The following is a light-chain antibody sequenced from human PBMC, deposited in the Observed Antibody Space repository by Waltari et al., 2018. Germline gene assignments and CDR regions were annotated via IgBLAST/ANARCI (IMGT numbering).Light chain of an antibody. CDR2: GAS. CDR3: QHYLRLPAT. Sequence: EIVLTQSPGTLSLSPGERATLSCRTIQSVNSVLAWYHLKPGQAPRLLIYGASSRATGIPDRFSGGWSRTDFSLTISRLEPEDFAIYYCQHYLRLPATFGQGTKVEIK. V-gene: IGKV3-20*01. CDR1: QSVNSV. J-gene: IGKJ1*01.